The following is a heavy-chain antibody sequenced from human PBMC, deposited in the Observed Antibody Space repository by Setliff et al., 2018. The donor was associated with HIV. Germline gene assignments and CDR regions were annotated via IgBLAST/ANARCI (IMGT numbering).Heavy chain of an antibody. D-gene: IGHD5-12*01. CDR1: GGSISSSSYY. J-gene: IGHJ6*03. V-gene: IGHV4-39*07. CDR3: ARGRKRDGYNFYYYYMDV. CDR2: IYYSGST. Sequence: SETLSLTCTVSGGSISSSSYYWGWIRQPPGKGLEWIGSIYYSGSTYYNPSLKSRVTISVDMSKNQFSLRLSSVTAADTAVYYCARGRKRDGYNFYYYYMDVWDKGTTVTVSS.